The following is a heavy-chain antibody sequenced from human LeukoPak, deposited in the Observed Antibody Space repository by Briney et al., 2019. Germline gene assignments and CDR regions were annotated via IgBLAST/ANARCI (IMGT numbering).Heavy chain of an antibody. CDR1: GFTFRSYA. D-gene: IGHD4-17*01. CDR2: ISYDGSNK. CDR3: ATDQDYGDYEAPSAFDI. V-gene: IGHV3-30*04. J-gene: IGHJ3*02. Sequence: GRSLRLSCADSGFTFRSYAMHWVRQAPGKGLEWVAVISYDGSNKYYADSVKGRFTISRDNSKNTLYLQMNSLRAEDTAVYYCATDQDYGDYEAPSAFDIWGQGTMVTVSS.